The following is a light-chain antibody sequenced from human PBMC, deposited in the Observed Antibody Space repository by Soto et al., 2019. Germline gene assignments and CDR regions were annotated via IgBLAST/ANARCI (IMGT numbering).Light chain of an antibody. CDR3: QQTYNPFRLT. CDR1: QSISTF. Sequence: DIQMTQSPASLSASVGDRVTIKCRASQSISTFLNWYQQRPGKAPTLLIYAASSLQSGVPRRFSGSRSGTDFTLTISSLQPEDFATYYCQQTYNPFRLTFGGGTQVEIK. CDR2: AAS. V-gene: IGKV1-39*01. J-gene: IGKJ4*01.